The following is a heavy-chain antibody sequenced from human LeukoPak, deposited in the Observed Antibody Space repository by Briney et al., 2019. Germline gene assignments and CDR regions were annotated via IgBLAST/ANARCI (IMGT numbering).Heavy chain of an antibody. Sequence: GGSLRLSCAASGFTVSSNYMSWVRQAPGKGLEWVSVIYCGGSTYYADSVKGRFTISRDNSKNTLYLQMNSLRAEDTAVYYCARGVRGVSYYGMDVWGQGTTVTVSS. CDR1: GFTVSSNY. D-gene: IGHD3-10*01. CDR3: ARGVRGVSYYGMDV. V-gene: IGHV3-53*01. CDR2: IYCGGST. J-gene: IGHJ6*02.